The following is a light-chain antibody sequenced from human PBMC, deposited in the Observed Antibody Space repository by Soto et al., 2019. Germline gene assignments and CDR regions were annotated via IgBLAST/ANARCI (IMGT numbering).Light chain of an antibody. Sequence: DIVMTQSPDSLAVSLGERATINCKSSQSVLYSSNNKNYLAWYQQKPGRPPKLLIYWASTRESGVPDRFSGSGSGTDFTLTISSLQAEDVAVYYCQQYYSTLGTFGQGTKVEIK. CDR3: QQYYSTLGT. J-gene: IGKJ1*01. CDR1: QSVLYSSNNKNY. V-gene: IGKV4-1*01. CDR2: WAS.